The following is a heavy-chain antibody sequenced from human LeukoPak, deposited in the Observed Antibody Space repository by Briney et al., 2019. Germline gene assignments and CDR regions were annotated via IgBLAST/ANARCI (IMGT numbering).Heavy chain of an antibody. V-gene: IGHV1-18*01. CDR1: GYTFTSYG. CDR2: ISAYNGNT. CDR3: VRSTTRYYYDSSGYFDY. Sequence: ASVKVSCKASGYTFTSYGISWVRQAPGQGLEWMGWISAYNGNTNYAQKLQGRVTMTTDTSTSTAYMEPRSLRSDDTAVYYCVRSTTRYYYDSSGYFDYWGQGTLVTVSS. D-gene: IGHD3-22*01. J-gene: IGHJ4*02.